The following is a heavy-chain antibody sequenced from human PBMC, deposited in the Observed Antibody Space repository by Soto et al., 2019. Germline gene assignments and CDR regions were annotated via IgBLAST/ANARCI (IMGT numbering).Heavy chain of an antibody. CDR2: ITTTGTTI. J-gene: IGHJ2*01. CDR1: GFTFSTYN. V-gene: IGHV3-48*01. D-gene: IGHD3-22*01. Sequence: EFQLVESGGGLVQPEGSLRLSCAASGFTFSTYNMVWVRQAPGKGLEWLSYITTTGTTIYYADSVKGRFTVSRDNAKISLYLQMNSLRAEDTAVYYCARYYDSSGPDLWGRGTLVTVSS. CDR3: ARYYDSSGPDL.